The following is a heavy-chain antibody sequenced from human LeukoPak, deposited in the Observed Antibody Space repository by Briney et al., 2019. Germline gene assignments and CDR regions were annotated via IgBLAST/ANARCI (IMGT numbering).Heavy chain of an antibody. CDR2: IYYSGST. Sequence: SETLSLTCNVSGGPISSHYWSWIRQPPRKGLERIGYIYYSGSTNYNPSLKSRVTISVDTSKNQFSLKLSSVTAADTAVYYCARVEGDGYNLAYYYYMDVWGKGTTVTVSS. J-gene: IGHJ6*03. D-gene: IGHD5-24*01. CDR3: ARVEGDGYNLAYYYYMDV. V-gene: IGHV4-59*11. CDR1: GGPISSHY.